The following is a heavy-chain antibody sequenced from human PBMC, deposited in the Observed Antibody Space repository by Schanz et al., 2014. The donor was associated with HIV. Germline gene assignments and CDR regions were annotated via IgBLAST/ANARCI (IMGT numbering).Heavy chain of an antibody. CDR1: GFTFSNAW. CDR3: TPDYPDDILGC. V-gene: IGHV3-15*01. D-gene: IGHD3-9*01. Sequence: EVQLVESGGGLVDPGGSLRLSCAASGFTFSNAWMSWVRQAPGKGLEWVGRIKSKTDGGTTDYAAPVKGRFTISRDDSKNTLYLQMNSLKTEDTAVYYCTPDYPDDILGCWGQGTLVTVSS. CDR2: IKSKTDGGTT. J-gene: IGHJ4*02.